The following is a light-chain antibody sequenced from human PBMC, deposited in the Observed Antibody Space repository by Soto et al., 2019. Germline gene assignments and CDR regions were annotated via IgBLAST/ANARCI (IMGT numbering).Light chain of an antibody. V-gene: IGKV3-15*01. CDR1: QSVISS. CDR2: GAS. J-gene: IGKJ4*01. CDR3: QHYNNWLGT. Sequence: EIVVTQSPALVSVSPGARVTLSCRASQSVISSLAWYQQKLGQAPRLLISGASTRATGIPTRFSGSGSGTEFFLNISSLQSEDSAIYYCQHYNNWLGTFGGGTKVESK.